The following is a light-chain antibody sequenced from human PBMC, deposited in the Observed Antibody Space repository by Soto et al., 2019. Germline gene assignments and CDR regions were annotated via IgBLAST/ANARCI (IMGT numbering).Light chain of an antibody. CDR1: SSDVGGFNS. J-gene: IGLJ1*01. Sequence: QSALTQPASVSGSPGQSITISCTGTSSDVGGFNSVSWYQLRPGTAPKLILYDVVDRPSGFSYRFSGSKSGNTASLTISGLQAADEADYFCSSYTSTMTNVFGSGTKVTV. CDR2: DVV. V-gene: IGLV2-14*03. CDR3: SSYTSTMTNV.